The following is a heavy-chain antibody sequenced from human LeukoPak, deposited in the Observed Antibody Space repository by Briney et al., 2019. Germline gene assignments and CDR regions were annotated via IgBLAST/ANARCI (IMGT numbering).Heavy chain of an antibody. V-gene: IGHV4-38-2*01. D-gene: IGHD6-19*01. CDR2: IYHSGST. CDR3: ARVLGSSGWYYNYFDY. CDR1: GFTFSDYY. Sequence: GSLRLSCAASGFTFSDYYMSWIRQPPGKGLEWIGSIYHSGSTYYNVSLKSRVTISVDTSKNQFSLKLSSVTAADTAVYYCARVLGSSGWYYNYFDYWGQGTLVTVSS. J-gene: IGHJ4*02.